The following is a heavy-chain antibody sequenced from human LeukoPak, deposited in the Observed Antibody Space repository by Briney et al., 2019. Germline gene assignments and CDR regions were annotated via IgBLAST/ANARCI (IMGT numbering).Heavy chain of an antibody. V-gene: IGHV3-23*01. D-gene: IGHD5-18*01. Sequence: GGSLRLSCAASGFTFSTFAMIWVRQPPGKGLEWVSSIFPSGGEIHYADSVRGRFTISRDNSKSTLYLQMNRLRAEDMAVYYCARDSTGYGYEEWSWGQGTLVTVSS. CDR1: GFTFSTFA. CDR2: IFPSGGEI. J-gene: IGHJ5*02. CDR3: ARDSTGYGYEEWS.